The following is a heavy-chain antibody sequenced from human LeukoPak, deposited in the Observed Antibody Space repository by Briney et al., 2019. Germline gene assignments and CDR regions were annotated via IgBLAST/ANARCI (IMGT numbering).Heavy chain of an antibody. J-gene: IGHJ2*01. Sequence: AVSLRFSCAASGFTVSCNHMSWDRQSPGKGLEWVAIVESSRGMVNARHVKGRFTISRDNSKNSVPLQVNSLRAEDTDMYYCARATYSRYWHFYPWGRGTLVTVPS. CDR1: GFTVSCNH. D-gene: IGHD1-26*01. CDR3: ARATYSRYWHFYP. CDR2: VESSRGM. V-gene: IGHV3-66*01.